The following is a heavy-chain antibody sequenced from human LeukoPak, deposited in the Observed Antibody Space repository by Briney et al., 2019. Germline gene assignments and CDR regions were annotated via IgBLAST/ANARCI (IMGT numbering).Heavy chain of an antibody. J-gene: IGHJ6*02. CDR2: IGSSGSTI. V-gene: IGHV3-11*01. D-gene: IGHD5-12*01. CDR3: ARDLATSPGPFYYYYCGMDV. CDR1: GFTFSDYY. Sequence: GGSLRLSCAASGFTFSDYYMSWIRQAPGKGLEWVSYIGSSGSTIYYADSVKGRFTISRDNAKNSLYLQMNSLRAEDTAVYYCARDLATSPGPFYYYYCGMDVWGQGTTVTVSS.